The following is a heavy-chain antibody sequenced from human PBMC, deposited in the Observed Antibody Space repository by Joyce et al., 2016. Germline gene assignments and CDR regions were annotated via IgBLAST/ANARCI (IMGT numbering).Heavy chain of an antibody. J-gene: IGHJ4*02. CDR3: AKHTGWSYHFDY. CDR2: ISGSGGST. CDR1: GCTFSSYA. V-gene: IGHV3-23*01. Sequence: EVQLLESGGGLVQPGGSLRLSCAASGCTFSSYAMSWVRQAPGNGLEWVSAISGSGGSTYYADSVKGRCTISSDNSNNPLYLQMNSLRAEDTAVYYCAKHTGWSYHFDYWGQGTLVTVSS. D-gene: IGHD6-19*01.